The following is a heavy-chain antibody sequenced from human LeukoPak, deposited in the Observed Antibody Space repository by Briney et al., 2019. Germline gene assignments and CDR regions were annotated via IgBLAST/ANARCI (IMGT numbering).Heavy chain of an antibody. CDR1: GFTFSSYS. V-gene: IGHV3-21*04. D-gene: IGHD6-13*01. Sequence: PGGSLRLSCAASGFTFSSYSMNWVRQAPGKGLEWVSSISSSSSYIYYADSVKGRFTISRDNAKNSLYPQMNSLRAEDTAVYYCARTLITAAGTDYYFDYWGQGTLVTVSS. CDR2: ISSSSSYI. J-gene: IGHJ4*02. CDR3: ARTLITAAGTDYYFDY.